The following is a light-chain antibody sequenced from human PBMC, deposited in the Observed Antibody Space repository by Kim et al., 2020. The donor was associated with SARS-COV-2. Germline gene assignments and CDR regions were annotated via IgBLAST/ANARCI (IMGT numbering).Light chain of an antibody. J-gene: IGKJ1*01. CDR2: GAS. Sequence: DIVMTQSPATLSVSPGESATLSCRASQSVSSNLAWYQQKPGQAPRLLIYGASTRATGIPARFSGSGSGTEFTLAISSLQSEDLAVYYCQHYNNWPWTCGQGTKVDIK. CDR3: QHYNNWPWT. CDR1: QSVSSN. V-gene: IGKV3-15*01.